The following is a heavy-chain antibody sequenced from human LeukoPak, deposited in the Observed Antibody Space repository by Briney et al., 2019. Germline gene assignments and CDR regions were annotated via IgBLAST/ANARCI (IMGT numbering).Heavy chain of an antibody. CDR3: ARSPDEGIQLWEPHFDY. CDR1: GYTFTGYY. CDR2: INPNSGGT. Sequence: ASVKVSCKASGYTFTGYYMHWVRQAPGQGLEWMGWINPNSGGTNYAQKFQGRVTMTRDTSISTAYMELSRLRSDDTAVYYCARSPDEGIQLWEPHFDYWGQGTLVTVSS. V-gene: IGHV1-2*02. J-gene: IGHJ4*02. D-gene: IGHD5-18*01.